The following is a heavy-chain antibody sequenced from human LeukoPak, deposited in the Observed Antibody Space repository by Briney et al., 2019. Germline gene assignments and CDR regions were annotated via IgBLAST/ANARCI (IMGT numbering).Heavy chain of an antibody. D-gene: IGHD6-13*01. CDR1: GGSISSYY. CDR2: IYTSGST. J-gene: IGHJ3*02. Sequence: SETLSLTCTVSGGSISSYYWSWIRQPAGKGLEWIGRIYTSGSTNYNPSLKSRVTISVDKSKNQFSLKLSSVTAADTAVSYCARAGYSSSWYWGAFDIWGQGTMVTVSS. CDR3: ARAGYSSSWYWGAFDI. V-gene: IGHV4-4*07.